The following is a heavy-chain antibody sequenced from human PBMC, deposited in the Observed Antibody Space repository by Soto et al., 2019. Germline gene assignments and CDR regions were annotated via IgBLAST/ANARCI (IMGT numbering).Heavy chain of an antibody. V-gene: IGHV4-59*01. CDR1: GGSINSYY. CDR3: ARRYGGNFDY. D-gene: IGHD1-26*01. CDR2: IYYSGST. J-gene: IGHJ4*02. Sequence: SETLSLTCTVSGGSINSYYWSWFRQPPGKGLEWIGYIYYSGSTNYNPSLKSRVTISVDTSKNQFSLKLSSVTAADTAVYYCARRYGGNFDYWGQGTLVTVSS.